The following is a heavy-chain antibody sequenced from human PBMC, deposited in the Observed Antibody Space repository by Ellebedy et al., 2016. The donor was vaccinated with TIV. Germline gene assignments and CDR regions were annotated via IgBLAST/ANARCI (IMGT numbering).Heavy chain of an antibody. CDR3: ARAFQYSSGWAFDY. V-gene: IGHV4-34*01. J-gene: IGHJ4*02. CDR1: GGSLSSDY. D-gene: IGHD6-19*01. CDR2: INHSGST. Sequence: MPSETLSLTCAVHGGSLSSDYWSWIRQSPEKGLEWIGEINHSGSTSYNPSLQSRVSISVDTPKKQFSLKLSSVTAADTAVYYCARAFQYSSGWAFDYWGQGTLVTVSS.